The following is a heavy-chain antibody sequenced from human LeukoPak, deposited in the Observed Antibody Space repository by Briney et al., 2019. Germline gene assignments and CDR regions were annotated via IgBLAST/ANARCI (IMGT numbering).Heavy chain of an antibody. D-gene: IGHD1-26*01. CDR3: ARQFVLDYSGTYWNAFDI. Sequence: MPSETLSLTCTASGGPFSSSGNTWGWIGHPQGRGRRWMGITIFSGSTYYNPSLKSRVTISVDTSKNQFSLKLSSVTAADTAVYYCARQFVLDYSGTYWNAFDIWGQGTMVTVSS. CDR1: GGPFSSSGNT. V-gene: IGHV4-39*01. CDR2: TIFSGST. J-gene: IGHJ3*02.